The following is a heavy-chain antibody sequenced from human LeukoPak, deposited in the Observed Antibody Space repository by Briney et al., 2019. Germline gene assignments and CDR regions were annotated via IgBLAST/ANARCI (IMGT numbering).Heavy chain of an antibody. CDR2: ISGSGGST. D-gene: IGHD4-17*01. Sequence: GGSLRLSCAASGFTFSSYAMSWVRQAPGKGLEWVSGISGSGGSTYYADSVKGRFTISRDNSKNTLYLQMNSLRAEDTAVYYCAKGDTIYGDYSPRDYWGQGTLVTVSS. J-gene: IGHJ4*02. CDR1: GFTFSSYA. V-gene: IGHV3-23*01. CDR3: AKGDTIYGDYSPRDY.